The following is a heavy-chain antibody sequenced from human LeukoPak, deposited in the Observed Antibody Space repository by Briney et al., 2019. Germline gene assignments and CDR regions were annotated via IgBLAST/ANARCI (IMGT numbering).Heavy chain of an antibody. CDR2: IYYSGST. V-gene: IGHV4-59*11. CDR3: ARSGHYDFWSGYPGAFDI. J-gene: IGHJ3*02. Sequence: SETLSLTCTVSGGSISSHYGSWIRQPPGKGLEWIGYIYYSGSTNYNPSLKSRVTISVDTSKNQFSLKLSSVTAADTAVYYCARSGHYDFWSGYPGAFDIWGQGTMVTVSS. D-gene: IGHD3-3*01. CDR1: GGSISSHY.